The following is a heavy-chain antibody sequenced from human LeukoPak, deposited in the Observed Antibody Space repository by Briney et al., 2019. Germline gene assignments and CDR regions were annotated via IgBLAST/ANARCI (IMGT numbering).Heavy chain of an antibody. CDR3: ARVMWSDNGRGNNWFDP. J-gene: IGHJ5*02. CDR2: VRYDGINK. D-gene: IGHD2-21*01. CDR1: GFTFSTSW. V-gene: IGHV3-30*02. Sequence: PGMSLRLSCAASGFTFSTSWMGWVRQAPGKGLEWVAFVRYDGINKYYADSVKGRFTISTDNSINTLYLQMNSLRAEDTAVYYCARVMWSDNGRGNNWFDPWGQGTLVTVSS.